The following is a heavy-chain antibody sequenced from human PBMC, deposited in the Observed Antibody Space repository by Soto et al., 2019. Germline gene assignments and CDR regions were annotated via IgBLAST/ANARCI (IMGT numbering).Heavy chain of an antibody. J-gene: IGHJ4*02. CDR3: ARESGYSYGSPFDY. CDR1: GFTVISNY. V-gene: IGHV3-53*01. CDR2: IYSGGST. Sequence: GGSLRLSCAASGFTVISNYMSWVRQAPGKGLEWVSVIYSGGSTYYADSVKGRFTISRDNSKNTLYLQMNSLRAEDTAVYYCARESGYSYGSPFDYWGQGTLVTVSS. D-gene: IGHD5-18*01.